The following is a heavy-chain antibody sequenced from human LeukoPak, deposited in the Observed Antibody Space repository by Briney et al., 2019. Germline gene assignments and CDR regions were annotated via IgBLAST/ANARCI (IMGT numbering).Heavy chain of an antibody. Sequence: GGSLRLSCAASGFTFSSYWMHWVRQAPGKGLVWVPRINSDGSSTSYADSVKGRFTISRDNAKNTLYLQMNSLRAEDTAVYYCARQGIYYGSGSYYNVYHVGNAFDIWGQGTMVTVSS. CDR2: INSDGSST. V-gene: IGHV3-74*01. CDR1: GFTFSSYW. CDR3: ARQGIYYGSGSYYNVYHVGNAFDI. J-gene: IGHJ3*02. D-gene: IGHD3-10*01.